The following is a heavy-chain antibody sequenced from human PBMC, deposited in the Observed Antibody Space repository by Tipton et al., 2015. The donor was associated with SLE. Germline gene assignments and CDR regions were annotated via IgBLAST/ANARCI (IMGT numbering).Heavy chain of an antibody. CDR3: ARKGGYTSDVKYYYMDV. D-gene: IGHD1-1*01. J-gene: IGHJ6*03. CDR1: GFTFNSYA. CDR2: ISYDGSTK. V-gene: IGHV3-30*04. Sequence: SLRLSCAASGFTFNSYAVHWVRQAPGKGLELVAVISYDGSTKYYADSVKGRFTISRDNSKNTLYLQMNSLRAEDTAVYYCARKGGYTSDVKYYYMDVWGKGTTATVSS.